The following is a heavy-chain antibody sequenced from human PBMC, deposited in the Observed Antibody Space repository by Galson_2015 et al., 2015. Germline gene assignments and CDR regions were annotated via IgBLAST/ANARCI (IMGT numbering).Heavy chain of an antibody. CDR2: IYSGGST. J-gene: IGHJ1*01. V-gene: IGHV3-53*01. CDR3: ARVFGDLEYFQH. D-gene: IGHD3-10*01. Sequence: SLRLSCAASGFTVSSNYMSWVRQAPGEGLEWVSVIYSGGSTYYADSVKGRFTISRDNSKNTLYLQMNSLRAEDTAVYYCARVFGDLEYFQHWGQGTLVTVSS. CDR1: GFTVSSNY.